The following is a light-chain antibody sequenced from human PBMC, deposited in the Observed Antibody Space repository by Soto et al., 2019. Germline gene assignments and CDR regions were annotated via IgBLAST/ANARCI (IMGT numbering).Light chain of an antibody. CDR3: QHYGSSFT. V-gene: IGKV3-20*01. Sequence: EIVLTQSPGTLSLSPGERATLSCRASQSVSSSYLAWYQQKPGQAPRLLIYGASSRATGIPDRFSGSGSGTDFTLTISRLEPEDCAVYYCQHYGSSFTFGPGTKVDIK. CDR1: QSVSSSY. J-gene: IGKJ3*01. CDR2: GAS.